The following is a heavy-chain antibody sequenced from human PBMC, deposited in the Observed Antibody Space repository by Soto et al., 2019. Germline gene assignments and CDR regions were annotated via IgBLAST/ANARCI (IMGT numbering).Heavy chain of an antibody. CDR1: GFTFSSYA. J-gene: IGHJ4*02. CDR3: ASTGWLPTTYYFDY. CDR2: ISYDGSNK. Sequence: QVQLVESGGGVVQPGRSLRLSCAASGFTFSSYAMHWVRQAPGKGLEWVAVISYDGSNKYYADSGKGRFTISRDNSKNTLYLQMNSLRAEDTAVYYCASTGWLPTTYYFDYWGQGTLVTVSS. D-gene: IGHD1-1*01. V-gene: IGHV3-30-3*01.